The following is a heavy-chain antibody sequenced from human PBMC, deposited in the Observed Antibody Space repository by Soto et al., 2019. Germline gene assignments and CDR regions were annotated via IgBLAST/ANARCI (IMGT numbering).Heavy chain of an antibody. V-gene: IGHV4-34*01. D-gene: IGHD3-10*01. CDR2: INDSGNI. Sequence: QVQLQQWGAGLLKPSETLSLTCAVYGGSFSGYQWTWIRQTPGTGLEWIGEINDSGNINYNPSLKSRVTILLDTPKKQISLKLSSVTAAASAVYYCARGLILWFGELSRRGGYYYYMDVWGKGTTVTVSS. CDR3: ARGLILWFGELSRRGGYYYYMDV. J-gene: IGHJ6*03. CDR1: GGSFSGYQ.